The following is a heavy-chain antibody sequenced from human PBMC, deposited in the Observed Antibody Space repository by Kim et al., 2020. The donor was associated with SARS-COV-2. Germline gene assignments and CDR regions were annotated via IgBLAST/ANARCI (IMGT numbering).Heavy chain of an antibody. CDR1: EFTVSSNY. D-gene: IGHD4-17*01. Sequence: GGSLRLSCAASEFTVSSNYMTWVRQAPGKGLEWVSVIYSGGSTYYADSVKGRFTISRDNSKNTLYLQMNSLRAEDTAVYYCARTDYGDNYYFDYWGQGTLVTVSS. CDR2: IYSGGST. V-gene: IGHV3-66*01. CDR3: ARTDYGDNYYFDY. J-gene: IGHJ4*02.